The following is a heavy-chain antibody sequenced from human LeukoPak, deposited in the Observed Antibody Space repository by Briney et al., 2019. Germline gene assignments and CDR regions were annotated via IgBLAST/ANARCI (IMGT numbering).Heavy chain of an antibody. J-gene: IGHJ6*03. Sequence: SETLSLTCTVSGGSISSSSYYWGWIRQPAGKGLEWIGRIYTSGSTNYNPSLKSRVTISVDTSKNQFSLKLSSVTAADTAVYYCARRGYYYDSSGLTGYYMDVWGKGTTVTVSS. CDR1: GGSISSSSYY. V-gene: IGHV4-61*02. D-gene: IGHD3-22*01. CDR2: IYTSGST. CDR3: ARRGYYYDSSGLTGYYMDV.